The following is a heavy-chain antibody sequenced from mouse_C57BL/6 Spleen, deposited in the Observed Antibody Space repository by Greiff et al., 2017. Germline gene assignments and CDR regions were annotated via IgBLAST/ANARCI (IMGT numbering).Heavy chain of an antibody. Sequence: QVQLQQSGAELVKPGASVKISCKASGYAFSSYWMSWVKQRPGKGLEWIGQIYPGDGDTNYNGKFKGKATLTADKSSSTAYMQLSSLTSEDSAVYFCVRGNWGWYFDVWGTGTTVTVSS. D-gene: IGHD4-1*01. CDR1: GYAFSSYW. CDR2: IYPGDGDT. V-gene: IGHV1-80*01. J-gene: IGHJ1*03. CDR3: VRGNWGWYFDV.